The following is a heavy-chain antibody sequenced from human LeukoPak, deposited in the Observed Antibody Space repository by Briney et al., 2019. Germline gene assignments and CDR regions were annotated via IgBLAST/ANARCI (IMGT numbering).Heavy chain of an antibody. D-gene: IGHD3-10*01. J-gene: IGHJ4*02. V-gene: IGHV3-21*01. CDR2: ISSSSSYI. Sequence: GGSLRLSCAASGFTFSNYAMNWVRQAPGKGLEWVSSISSSSSYIYYADSVKGRFTISRDNAKNSLYLQMNSLRAEDTAVYYCARDHGGFDYIDYWGQGTLVTVSS. CDR3: ARDHGGFDYIDY. CDR1: GFTFSNYA.